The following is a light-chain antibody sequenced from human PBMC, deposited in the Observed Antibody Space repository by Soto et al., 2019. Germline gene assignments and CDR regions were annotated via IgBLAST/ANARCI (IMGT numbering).Light chain of an antibody. J-gene: IGKJ4*01. CDR1: QAVPNN. CDR2: EES. Sequence: DIHLTQSPSFLSASVGDRFTITCRPSQAVPNNMTWYQQKPGKHPKLLIYEESTLHSGVPSRFSGRKSGTQFTLTIDCLQPEDFATYYCQQVKTYPRTFGGGTKVDIK. CDR3: QQVKTYPRT. V-gene: IGKV1-9*01.